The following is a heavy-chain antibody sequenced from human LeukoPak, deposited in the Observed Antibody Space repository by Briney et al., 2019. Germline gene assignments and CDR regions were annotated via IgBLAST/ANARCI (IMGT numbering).Heavy chain of an antibody. Sequence: PGGSLRLSCAASGFTFSNYAMTWVRQAPGKGLEWVSAITMGGSSTWYADSVEGRFTISRDNAKNTLYLQMNSLRAEDTAVYYCAKVYYYDTVFDYWGQGTLVTVSS. CDR2: ITMGGSST. V-gene: IGHV3-23*01. J-gene: IGHJ4*02. D-gene: IGHD3-22*01. CDR3: AKVYYYDTVFDY. CDR1: GFTFSNYA.